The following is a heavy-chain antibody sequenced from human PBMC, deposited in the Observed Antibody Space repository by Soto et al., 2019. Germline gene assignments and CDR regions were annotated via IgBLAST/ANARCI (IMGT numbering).Heavy chain of an antibody. CDR3: ARDRGVGQPAGWFDP. Sequence: GGSLRLSCAASGFTFSDYYMSWIRQAPGKGLEWVSYISGSSIYTNYAGSVKGRFTVSRDNAKNSLYLQMSSLRAEDTAVYYCARDRGVGQPAGWFDPWGQGTLVTVSS. J-gene: IGHJ5*02. V-gene: IGHV3-11*06. CDR2: ISGSSIYT. CDR1: GFTFSDYY. D-gene: IGHD3-10*01.